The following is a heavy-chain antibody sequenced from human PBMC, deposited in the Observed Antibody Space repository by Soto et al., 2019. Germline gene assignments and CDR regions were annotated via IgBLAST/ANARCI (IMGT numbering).Heavy chain of an antibody. V-gene: IGHV5-51*01. CDR3: VRPNFGALTHFDF. CDR1: CYTFTNYW. J-gene: IGHJ4*02. Sequence: AESLKISCKAICYTFTNYWIGWVCQTPGKGLEWMGIIFPGDSDTRYNPSFEGQVTVSADESISTAYLQWNTLKASDTAMYYCVRPNFGALTHFDFWGQGTLVTVSS. D-gene: IGHD3-16*01. CDR2: IFPGDSDT.